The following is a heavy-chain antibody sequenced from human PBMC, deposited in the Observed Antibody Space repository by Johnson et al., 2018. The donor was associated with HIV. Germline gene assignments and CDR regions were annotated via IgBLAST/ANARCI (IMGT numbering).Heavy chain of an antibody. CDR2: ISSSGSTI. D-gene: IGHD1-26*01. CDR1: EFNVSSNY. Sequence: QMLLVESGGGLVQPGGSLRLSCAASEFNVSSNYMNWVRQAPGKGLEWVSYISSSGSTIYYADSVKGRFTISRDNAKNSLYLQMISLRAEDMAVYYCARSRWADDAFDGWGKGTMVTVSS. CDR3: ARSRWADDAFDG. V-gene: IGHV3-11*04. J-gene: IGHJ3*01.